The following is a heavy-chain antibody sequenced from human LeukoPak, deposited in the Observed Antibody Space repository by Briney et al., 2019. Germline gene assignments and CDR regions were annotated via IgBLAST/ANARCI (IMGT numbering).Heavy chain of an antibody. CDR3: AKDAHGMGATFDY. CDR2: ISYDGSNK. Sequence: GGSLRLSCAASGFTFSDYSMSWVRQAPGKGLEWVAVISYDGSNKYYADSVKGRFTISRDNSKNTLYLQMNSLRAEDTAVYYCAKDAHGMGATFDYWGQGTLVTVSS. V-gene: IGHV3-30*18. D-gene: IGHD1-26*01. CDR1: GFTFSDYS. J-gene: IGHJ4*02.